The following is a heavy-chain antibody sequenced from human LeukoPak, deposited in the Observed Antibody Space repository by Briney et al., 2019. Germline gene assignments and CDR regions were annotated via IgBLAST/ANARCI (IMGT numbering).Heavy chain of an antibody. CDR3: AKATSSGWGYAFDV. CDR2: IRWDGGEI. CDR1: GFTFHDYT. V-gene: IGHV3-43*01. D-gene: IGHD3-22*01. J-gene: IGHJ3*01. Sequence: GGSLRLSCAGSGFTFHDYTMHWVRQPPGKGLEWVSLIRWDGGEIHYADSLKGRFTISRDNSKNSLFLQMNSLGIEDTALYYCAKATSSGWGYAFDVWGRGKMVTVSA.